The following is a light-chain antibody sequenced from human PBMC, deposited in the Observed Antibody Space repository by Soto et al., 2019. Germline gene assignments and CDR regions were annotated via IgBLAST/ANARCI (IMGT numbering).Light chain of an antibody. J-gene: IGKJ1*01. Sequence: DMQMTQSPSTVSASVGDRVTITCRASQSINTWLAWYQHKPGKAPKLLIYKASSLESGVPSRFSGSGSGTEFTLTISSLEPDDFATYYCQQYNRYWTFGQGTKVEVK. CDR1: QSINTW. CDR2: KAS. CDR3: QQYNRYWT. V-gene: IGKV1-5*03.